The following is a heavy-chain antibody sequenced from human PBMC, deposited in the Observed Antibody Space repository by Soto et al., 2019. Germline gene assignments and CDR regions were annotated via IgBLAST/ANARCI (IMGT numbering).Heavy chain of an antibody. J-gene: IGHJ4*02. Sequence: QVHLVESGGGVVQPGRSLRLSCAASGFSIWNNGIHWVRQAPGKGLDWVAVISYYGSNEFYAESVKGRFTISRDNSKNTVYLQMHDLRPADTDVYYCARDPFLWFGDSNEGGSFDQLSQGTLVTVSS. CDR1: GFSIWNNG. CDR3: ARDPFLWFGDSNEGGSFDQ. D-gene: IGHD3-10*01. V-gene: IGHV3-30*03. CDR2: ISYYGSNE.